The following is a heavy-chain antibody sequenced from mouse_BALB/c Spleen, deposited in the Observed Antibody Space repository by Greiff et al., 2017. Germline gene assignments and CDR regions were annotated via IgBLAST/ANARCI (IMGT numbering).Heavy chain of an antibody. V-gene: IGHV1-39*01. CDR2: IDPYYGGT. D-gene: IGHD2-14*01. J-gene: IGHJ4*01. CDR3: AREVRQGGAMDY. Sequence: EVQLQQSGPELEKPGASVKISCKASGYSFPGSNMNWVKQSNGKSLEWIGNIDPYYGGTSYNQKFKGKATLTVDKSSSTAYMQRKSLTSEDSAVYYCAREVRQGGAMDYWGQGTSVTVSS. CDR1: GYSFPGSN.